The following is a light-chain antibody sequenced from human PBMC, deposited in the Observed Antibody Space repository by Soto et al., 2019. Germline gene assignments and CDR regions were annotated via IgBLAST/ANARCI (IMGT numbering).Light chain of an antibody. CDR3: NSYTSASTYV. CDR1: SSDIGIYNF. Sequence: QSALTQPASVSDSPGQSITIFCTGTSSDIGIYNFVSWYQQHPGKAPKLMIYNVYSRPSGVSSRFSGSKSGNTASLTISWLQAEDEADYYCNSYTSASTYVFGTGTKLTVL. J-gene: IGLJ1*01. CDR2: NVY. V-gene: IGLV2-14*03.